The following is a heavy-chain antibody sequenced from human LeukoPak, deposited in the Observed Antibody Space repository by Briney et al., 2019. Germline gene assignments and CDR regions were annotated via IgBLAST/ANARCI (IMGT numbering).Heavy chain of an antibody. CDR1: GFTFSSDA. V-gene: IGHV3-23*01. CDR3: AKGPQLYSSYHPDY. Sequence: GGSLRLSCAASGFTFSSDAMPWVRQAPGEGLEWVSTVTGSDDTTYYADSVKGRFTISRDYLKNTLHLQLNNLRTEDTAMYYCAKGPQLYSSYHPDYWGQGTLVTVSS. D-gene: IGHD3-22*01. CDR2: VTGSDDTT. J-gene: IGHJ4*02.